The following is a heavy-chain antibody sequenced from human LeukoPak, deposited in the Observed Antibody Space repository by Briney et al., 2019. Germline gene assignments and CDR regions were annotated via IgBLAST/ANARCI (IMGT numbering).Heavy chain of an antibody. Sequence: GGSLRLTCVASVFTLRSYVMVWVRQTPGKGLEWVSSISGSGDSTFYADCVKGRFTISRDNSKNTLYLQMNSLRAEDTAVYYCASYSGQYYYYYMDVWGKGTTVTISS. J-gene: IGHJ6*03. V-gene: IGHV3-23*01. D-gene: IGHD5-12*01. CDR2: ISGSGDST. CDR1: VFTLRSYV. CDR3: ASYSGQYYYYYMDV.